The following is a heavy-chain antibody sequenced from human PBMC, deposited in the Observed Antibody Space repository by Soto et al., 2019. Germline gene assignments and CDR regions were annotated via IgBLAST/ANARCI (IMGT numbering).Heavy chain of an antibody. CDR1: GASISSGGHC. CDR2: IYYNGNT. Sequence: PSETLSLTCTVSGASISSGGHCWSWIRQHPGKGLEWIGYIYYNGNTYYNPSLNGRVIISMDTSKNHFSLKLSSVTVADTAVYYCAREVDFAGSDYWGQGTLVNVSS. D-gene: IGHD3-9*01. J-gene: IGHJ4*02. V-gene: IGHV4-31*03. CDR3: AREVDFAGSDY.